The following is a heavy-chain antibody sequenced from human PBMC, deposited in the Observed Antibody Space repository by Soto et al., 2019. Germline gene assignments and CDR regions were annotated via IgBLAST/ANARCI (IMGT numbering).Heavy chain of an antibody. D-gene: IGHD5-12*01. Sequence: QVHLVQSGAEVKRPGASVKVSCKASGYTFTDYYIHWVRQAPGQGLEWLGWISPHNGATNYAQKFRGRVTLSRDTTINISYLEMDRLTTDDTAVYYCARDGGVASVYGMDVWGQGTTVTVSS. V-gene: IGHV1-2*02. CDR2: ISPHNGAT. CDR1: GYTFTDYY. J-gene: IGHJ6*02. CDR3: ARDGGVASVYGMDV.